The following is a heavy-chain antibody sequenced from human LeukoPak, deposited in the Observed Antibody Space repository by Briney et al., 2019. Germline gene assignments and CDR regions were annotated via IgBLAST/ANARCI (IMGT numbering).Heavy chain of an antibody. Sequence: PGGSLRLSCAASGFTFSSYSMNWVRQAPGKGLEWVSSISSSSSYIYYADSVKGRFTISRDNAKNSLYLQMNSLRAEDTAVYYCARAEAGGSYYFDYWGQGTLVTVSS. CDR1: GFTFSSYS. V-gene: IGHV3-21*01. D-gene: IGHD1-26*01. J-gene: IGHJ4*02. CDR2: ISSSSSYI. CDR3: ARAEAGGSYYFDY.